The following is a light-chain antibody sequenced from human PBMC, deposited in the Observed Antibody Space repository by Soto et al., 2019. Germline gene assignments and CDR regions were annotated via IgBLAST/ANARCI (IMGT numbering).Light chain of an antibody. CDR1: QDINKN. CDR3: QKYDNLPPIT. J-gene: IGKJ5*01. CDR2: DAS. Sequence: DIQMTQSPSSLSASVGDRVTITCQASQDINKNLIWYQQKPGKAPKLLIYDASNLETGVPSRFSGSGSGTDFTFTISRLQPEDIATYYCQKYDNLPPITFGQGTRLEI. V-gene: IGKV1-33*01.